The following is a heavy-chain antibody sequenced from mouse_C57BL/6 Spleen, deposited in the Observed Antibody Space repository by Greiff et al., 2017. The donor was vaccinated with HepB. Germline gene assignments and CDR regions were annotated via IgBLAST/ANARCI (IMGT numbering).Heavy chain of an antibody. D-gene: IGHD2-1*01. CDR3: ARGGLYGNYPYYYAMDY. CDR1: GYTFTSYW. V-gene: IGHV1-55*01. Sequence: QVQLQQPGAELVKPGASVKMSCKASGYTFTSYWITWVKQRPGQGLEWIGDIYPGSGSTNYNEKFKSKATLTVDTSSSTAYMQLSSLTSEDSAVYYCARGGLYGNYPYYYAMDYWGQGTSVTVSS. J-gene: IGHJ4*01. CDR2: IYPGSGST.